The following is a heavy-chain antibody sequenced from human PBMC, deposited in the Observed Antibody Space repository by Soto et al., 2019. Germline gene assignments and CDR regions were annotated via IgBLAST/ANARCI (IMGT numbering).Heavy chain of an antibody. V-gene: IGHV3-53*02. J-gene: IGHJ6*02. D-gene: IGHD5-12*01. Sequence: EVQLVETGGGLIQPGGSLRLSCAASGFTVSSNYMSWVRQAPGKGLEWVSVIYSGGSTYYADSVKGRFTISRDNSKNTLYLQKNSLRAEDTAVYYCARGLAGTYYYYGMDVWGQGTTVTVSS. CDR2: IYSGGST. CDR1: GFTVSSNY. CDR3: ARGLAGTYYYYGMDV.